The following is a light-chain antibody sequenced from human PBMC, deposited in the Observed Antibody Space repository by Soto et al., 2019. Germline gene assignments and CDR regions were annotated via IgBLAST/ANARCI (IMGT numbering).Light chain of an antibody. CDR2: KAS. J-gene: IGKJ1*01. V-gene: IGKV1-5*03. Sequence: DIQLTQSPSSLSASVGERVTITCRASQSVRSWLAWYQQKPGKAPKLLIYKASTLKSGVPSRFSGSGSGTEFTLTISSLQPDDFATYYCQHYNSYSEAFGQGTKVDIK. CDR1: QSVRSW. CDR3: QHYNSYSEA.